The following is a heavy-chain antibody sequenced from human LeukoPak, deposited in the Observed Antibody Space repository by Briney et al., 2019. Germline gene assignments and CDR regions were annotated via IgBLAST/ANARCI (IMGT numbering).Heavy chain of an antibody. J-gene: IGHJ4*02. CDR3: ARDEYITGTSSADY. Sequence: ASVKVSCKASGYTFTSYDINWVRQATGQGLEWMGWMNPNNGNTNYAQKLQGRVTMTTDTSTSTAYMELRSLRSDGTAVYYCARDEYITGTSSADYWGQGTLVTVSS. V-gene: IGHV1-18*01. CDR1: GYTFTSYD. CDR2: MNPNNGNT. D-gene: IGHD1-20*01.